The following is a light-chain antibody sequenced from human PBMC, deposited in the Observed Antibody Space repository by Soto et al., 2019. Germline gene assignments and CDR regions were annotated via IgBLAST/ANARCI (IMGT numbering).Light chain of an antibody. CDR2: DVN. Sequence: QPASVSGSPGQSITISCTGTSSDVGDYNYVSWYQHHPGKAPKLMIYDVNNRPSGLSNRFSGSKSGNTASLTISGLQAEDEADYYCSSYTNSGTLVIFGGGTKLTVL. CDR1: SSDVGDYNY. CDR3: SSYTNSGTLVI. V-gene: IGLV2-14*03. J-gene: IGLJ2*01.